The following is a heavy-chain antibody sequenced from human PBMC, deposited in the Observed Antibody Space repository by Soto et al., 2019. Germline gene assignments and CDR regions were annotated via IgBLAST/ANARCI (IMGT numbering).Heavy chain of an antibody. Sequence: GGSLRLSCAASGLIFSDYAMSWVRQAPGKGLECVACIRGSGGYTFYADSVKGRFTISRDNSKNTLSLHMNSLRVDDTAVYFCAKDRFGIVGPVDYWGQGTLVTVAS. D-gene: IGHD1-26*01. V-gene: IGHV3-23*01. CDR2: IRGSGGYT. CDR3: AKDRFGIVGPVDY. J-gene: IGHJ4*02. CDR1: GLIFSDYA.